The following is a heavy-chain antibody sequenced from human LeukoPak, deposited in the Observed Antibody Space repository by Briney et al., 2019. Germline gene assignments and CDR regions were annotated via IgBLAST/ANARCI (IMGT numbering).Heavy chain of an antibody. CDR3: ARDLRYYYGSGSPKTDY. J-gene: IGHJ4*02. D-gene: IGHD3-10*01. V-gene: IGHV3-21*01. Sequence: GGSLRLSCAASGFTFSSYSMNWVRQASGKGLEWVSSISSSSSYIYYADSVKGRFTISRDNAKNSLYLQMNSLRAEDTAVYYCARDLRYYYGSGSPKTDYWGQGTLVTVSS. CDR2: ISSSSSYI. CDR1: GFTFSSYS.